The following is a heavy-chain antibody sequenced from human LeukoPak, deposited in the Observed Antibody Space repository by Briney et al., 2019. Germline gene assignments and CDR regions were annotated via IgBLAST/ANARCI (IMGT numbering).Heavy chain of an antibody. CDR3: ATLPYYYDSSGYYC. CDR2: INPNSGGT. D-gene: IGHD3-22*01. J-gene: IGHJ4*02. V-gene: IGHV1-2*02. CDR1: GYTFTGYY. Sequence: AASVKVSCKASGYTFTGYYMHWVRQAPGQGLEWMGWINPNSGGTNYAQKFQGRVTMTRDTSISTAYMELSSLRSEDTAVYYCATLPYYYDSSGYYCWGQGTLVTVSS.